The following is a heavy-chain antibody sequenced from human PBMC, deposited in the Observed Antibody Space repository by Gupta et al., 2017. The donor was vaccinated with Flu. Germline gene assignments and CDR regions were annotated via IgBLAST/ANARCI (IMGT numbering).Heavy chain of an antibody. Sequence: CTASGFDFKSHEMSWVRQAPGRGLEWVALISSSAVTYYTDPVRGRFTIARDNANNLLYLQMSSLRGEDTAVYYGARGHWDNWRQGTLVTVSS. CDR2: ISSSAVT. CDR3: ARGHWDN. V-gene: IGHV3-48*03. J-gene: IGHJ4*02. CDR1: GFDFKSHE.